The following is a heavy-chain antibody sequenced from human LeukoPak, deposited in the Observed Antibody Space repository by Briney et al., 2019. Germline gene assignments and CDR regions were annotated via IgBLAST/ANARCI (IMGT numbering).Heavy chain of an antibody. J-gene: IGHJ4*02. D-gene: IGHD3-10*01. Sequence: QSLSLSCATSGFSVCSNGIAWICLTPSPSRDLESLRRTYYRCTCYNDYAVSVKSQITINPDTSKNKFSLQLNSVTPEDTAVYFCARAYYYGSGSYYHLNFDYWGQGTLVTVSS. V-gene: IGHV6-1*01. CDR1: GFSVCSNGIA. CDR3: ARAYYYGSGSYYHLNFDY. CDR2: TYYRCTCYN.